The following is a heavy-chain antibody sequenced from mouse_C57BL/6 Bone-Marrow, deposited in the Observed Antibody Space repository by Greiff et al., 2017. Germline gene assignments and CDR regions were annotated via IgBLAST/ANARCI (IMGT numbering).Heavy chain of an antibody. Sequence: QVQLQQPGAELVRPGTSVKLSCKASGYTFTSYWMHWVKQRPGQGLEWIGVIDPSDSYTNYNQKFKGKATVTVDTSSSTAYLQLSSLTSEDSAVYDCARRRLYYYDSSSIAYWGKGTLVTVSA. D-gene: IGHD1-1*01. V-gene: IGHV1-59*01. CDR2: IDPSDSYT. CDR1: GYTFTSYW. CDR3: ARRRLYYYDSSSIAY. J-gene: IGHJ3*01.